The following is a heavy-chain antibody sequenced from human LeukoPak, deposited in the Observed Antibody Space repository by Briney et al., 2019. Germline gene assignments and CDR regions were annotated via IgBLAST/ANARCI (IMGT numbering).Heavy chain of an antibody. V-gene: IGHV3-15*01. J-gene: IGHJ4*02. D-gene: IGHD3-22*01. CDR1: GFTFSNAW. CDR2: IKSKPDGGTT. CDR3: ATNSYYYDSSGLWY. Sequence: TGGSLTLSCAASGFTFSNAWMSWVRQAPGKGLEGVGRIKSKPDGGTTDYAAPVKGRFTISRDDSKNTLYLQMNSLKTEDTAVYYCATNSYYYDSSGLWYWGQGTLVSVSS.